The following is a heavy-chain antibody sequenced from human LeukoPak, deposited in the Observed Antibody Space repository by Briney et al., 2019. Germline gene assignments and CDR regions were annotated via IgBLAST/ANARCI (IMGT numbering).Heavy chain of an antibody. CDR1: GGSISSSSYY. Sequence: SETLSLTCTVSGGSISSSSYYWGWIRQPPGKGLEWIGSIYYSGSTYYNPSLKSRVTISVDTSKNQFSLKLSSVTAADTAVYYCARADIVATIRSFDYWGQGTLVTVSS. CDR2: IYYSGST. CDR3: ARADIVATIRSFDY. V-gene: IGHV4-39*01. D-gene: IGHD5-12*01. J-gene: IGHJ4*02.